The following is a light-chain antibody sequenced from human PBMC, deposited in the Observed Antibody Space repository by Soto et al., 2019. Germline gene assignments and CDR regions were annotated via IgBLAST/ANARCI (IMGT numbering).Light chain of an antibody. CDR2: DAS. CDR1: QSVSSY. J-gene: IGKJ3*01. V-gene: IGKV3-11*01. Sequence: EIVLTQSPATLSLSPGERATLSCRASQSVSSYLAWYQQKPGQAPRLLIYDASNRATGIPARFSGSGSGTDFTLTISSLEPEDFAVYYCQQRSNLPLTFGAGTKVDIK. CDR3: QQRSNLPLT.